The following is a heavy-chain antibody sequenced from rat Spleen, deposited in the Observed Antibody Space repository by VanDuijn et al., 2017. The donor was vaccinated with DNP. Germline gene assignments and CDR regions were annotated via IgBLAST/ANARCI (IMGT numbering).Heavy chain of an antibody. Sequence: EVQLVEFGGGLVQPGRSLKLSCVASGFTFSNYVMAWVRQAPTKGLEWVASISTGGGSTYYRDSVRGRFTVSRDDATSTLYLQMDSLRSEDTATYYCATHQGVRIITPYNWFAYWGQGTLVTVSS. CDR3: ATHQGVRIITPYNWFAY. CDR2: ISTGGGST. J-gene: IGHJ3*01. D-gene: IGHD1-6*01. V-gene: IGHV5-25*01. CDR1: GFTFSNYV.